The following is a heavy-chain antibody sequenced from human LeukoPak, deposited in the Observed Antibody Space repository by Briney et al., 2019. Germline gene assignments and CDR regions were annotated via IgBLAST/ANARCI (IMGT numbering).Heavy chain of an antibody. CDR1: GFTFSSYA. Sequence: PGGSLRLSCAASGFTFSSYAMSWVRQAPGKGLEWVSAISGSGGSTYYADSVKGRFTISRDNSKNTLYLQMNSLRAEDTAVYYCAKQIITMVREVISLGAFDIWGQGTMVTVSS. CDR3: AKQIITMVREVISLGAFDI. D-gene: IGHD3-10*01. CDR2: ISGSGGST. J-gene: IGHJ3*02. V-gene: IGHV3-23*01.